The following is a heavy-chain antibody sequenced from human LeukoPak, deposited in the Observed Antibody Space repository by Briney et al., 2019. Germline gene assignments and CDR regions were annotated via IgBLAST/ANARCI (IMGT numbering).Heavy chain of an antibody. D-gene: IGHD1-1*01. CDR3: AKPSGNGVDY. CDR1: GFVFDDYD. J-gene: IGHJ4*02. Sequence: GGSLRLSCGASGFVFDDYDMHWVRQAPGKGLEWVAFIRSDGYHTYYTDSVKGRFIITRDNFKNTLYLQMNSLRLEDMAVYYCAKPSGNGVDYWGRGTRVTVSS. CDR2: IRSDGYHT. V-gene: IGHV3-30*02.